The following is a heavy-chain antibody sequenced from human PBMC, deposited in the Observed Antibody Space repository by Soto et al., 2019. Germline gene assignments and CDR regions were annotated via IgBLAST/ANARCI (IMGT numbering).Heavy chain of an antibody. Sequence: QVQLVESGGGVVQPGRSLRLSCAASGFTFSSYAMHWVRQAPGKGLEWVAVISYDGSNKYYADSVKGRFTISRDNSKNALYLQMNRLRAEDTAVYYCASSSGSYPTKFDYWGQGALVTVSS. V-gene: IGHV3-30-3*01. CDR3: ASSSGSYPTKFDY. CDR2: ISYDGSNK. CDR1: GFTFSSYA. J-gene: IGHJ4*02. D-gene: IGHD3-10*01.